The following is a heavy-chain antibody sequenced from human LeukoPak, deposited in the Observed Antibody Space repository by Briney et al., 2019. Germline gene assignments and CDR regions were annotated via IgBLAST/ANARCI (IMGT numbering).Heavy chain of an antibody. J-gene: IGHJ6*02. D-gene: IGHD6-13*01. CDR1: GFTFSNYS. CDR2: TSSSSGTI. V-gene: IGHV3-48*02. Sequence: GGSLRLSCAASGFTFSNYSTNWVRQAPGKGLEWVSYTSSSSGTIYYTDSVKGRFTISRDNAKNSLYLQMNSLRDEDTAVYYCATMPQFLQQLAQADGYYYYGMDVWGQGTLVTVSS. CDR3: ATMPQFLQQLAQADGYYYYGMDV.